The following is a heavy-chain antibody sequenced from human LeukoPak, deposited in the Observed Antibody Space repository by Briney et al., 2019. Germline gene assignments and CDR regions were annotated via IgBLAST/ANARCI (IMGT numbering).Heavy chain of an antibody. CDR1: GQSVSEYY. V-gene: IGHV4-34*01. CDR2: INHNHGS. J-gene: IGHJ4*02. CDR3: AREDYYFDA. Sequence: SETLSLTCSVSGQSVSEYYWTWMRQPPGKGLEWIGEINHNHGSKYNPSLNSRATISLDTSKNQFSLSRHSVTAADSAVYYCAREDYYFDAWGQGTLVAVSS. D-gene: IGHD2-15*01.